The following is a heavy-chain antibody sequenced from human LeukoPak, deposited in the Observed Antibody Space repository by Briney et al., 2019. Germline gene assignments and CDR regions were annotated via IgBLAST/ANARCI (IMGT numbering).Heavy chain of an antibody. J-gene: IGHJ6*02. V-gene: IGHV3-11*01. Sequence: GGSLRLSCAASGFIFSDYYMNWIRQAPGKGLDWVSHIDRSGATAFYADSVKGRFTMSRDNARNSLHLQMNDLRPEDSAVYYCGLSSMNPGYYYGIDVWGQGTTVRVSS. CDR1: GFIFSDYY. CDR3: GLSSMNPGYYYGIDV. CDR2: IDRSGATA. D-gene: IGHD6-19*01.